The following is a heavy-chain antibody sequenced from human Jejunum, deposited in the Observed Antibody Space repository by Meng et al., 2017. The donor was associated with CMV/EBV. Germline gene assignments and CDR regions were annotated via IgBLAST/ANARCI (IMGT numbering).Heavy chain of an antibody. CDR1: GFTFDRFT. D-gene: IGHD6-25*01. J-gene: IGHJ4*02. Sequence: AFGFTFDRFTMHGVRQVPGKGLEWVGLISSDGSSTYFTDSVRGRFTISRDNSKNSLSLQMNSLRSEDTAMYYCAKSHDTAGGVFQNWGQGTLVTVSS. V-gene: IGHV3-43*01. CDR2: ISSDGSST. CDR3: AKSHDTAGGVFQN.